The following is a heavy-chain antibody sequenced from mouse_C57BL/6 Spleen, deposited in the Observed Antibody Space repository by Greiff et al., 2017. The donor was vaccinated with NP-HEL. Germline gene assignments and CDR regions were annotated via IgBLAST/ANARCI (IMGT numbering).Heavy chain of an antibody. CDR1: GYTFTDYE. CDR3: TPGGSSSFDY. D-gene: IGHD1-1*01. J-gene: IGHJ2*01. CDR2: IDPETGGT. Sequence: QVQLQQSGAELVRPGASVTLSCKASGYTFTDYEMHWVKQTPVHGLEWIGAIDPETGGTAYNQKFKGKAILTADKSSSTAYMELRSLTSEDSAVYYCTPGGSSSFDYWGQGTTLTVSS. V-gene: IGHV1-15*01.